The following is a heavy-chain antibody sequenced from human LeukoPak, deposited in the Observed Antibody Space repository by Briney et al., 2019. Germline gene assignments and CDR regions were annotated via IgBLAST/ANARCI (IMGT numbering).Heavy chain of an antibody. D-gene: IGHD5-12*01. V-gene: IGHV3-21*01. J-gene: IGHJ6*02. CDR3: ARDPNSGYDFNYYYGMDV. CDR1: GFTFSSYS. CDR2: ISSSSSYI. Sequence: GGSLRLSCAASGFTFSSYSMNWVRQAPGKGLEWVSSISSSSSYIYYADSVKGRFTISRDNAKNSLYLQMNSLRAEDTAVYYCARDPNSGYDFNYYYGMDVWGQGTTVTVS.